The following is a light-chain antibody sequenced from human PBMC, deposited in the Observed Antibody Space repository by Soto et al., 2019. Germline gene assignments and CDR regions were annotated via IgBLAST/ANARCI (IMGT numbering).Light chain of an antibody. J-gene: IGLJ1*01. CDR2: EVS. Sequence: QSALTQPASVSGSPGQSITISCTGTRTDVGGYNFVSWYQQHPGKAPKVIIYEVSNRPSGVSDRFSGSKSDNTASLTISVLQAEDEADYYCCSYVSSKTYVFGTGTKLTVL. V-gene: IGLV2-14*01. CDR1: RTDVGGYNF. CDR3: CSYVSSKTYV.